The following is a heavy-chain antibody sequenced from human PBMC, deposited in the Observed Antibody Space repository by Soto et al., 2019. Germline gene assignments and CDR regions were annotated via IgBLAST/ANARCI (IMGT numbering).Heavy chain of an antibody. J-gene: IGHJ4*02. D-gene: IGHD5-18*01. CDR2: IWYDGSNK. CDR3: ARDYLDTAMLAPSDY. CDR1: GFTFSSYG. V-gene: IGHV3-33*01. Sequence: GGSLRLSCAASGFTFSSYGMHWVRQAPGKGLEWVAVIWYDGSNKYYADSVKGRFTISRDNSKNTLYLQMNSLRAEDTAVYYCARDYLDTAMLAPSDYWGQGTLVTVSS.